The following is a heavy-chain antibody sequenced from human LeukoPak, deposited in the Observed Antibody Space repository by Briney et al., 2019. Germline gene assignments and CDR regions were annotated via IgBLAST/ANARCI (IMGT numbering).Heavy chain of an antibody. D-gene: IGHD6-19*01. J-gene: IGHJ4*02. Sequence: GGSLRLSCAASGFTFSSYEINWVRQAPGKGLEWVSYISSSGSTIYYADSVKGRFTISRDNAKNSLYLQMNSLRAEDTAVYYCARTSSGWTGLFDYWGQGTLVTVSS. CDR2: ISSSGSTI. V-gene: IGHV3-48*03. CDR1: GFTFSSYE. CDR3: ARTSSGWTGLFDY.